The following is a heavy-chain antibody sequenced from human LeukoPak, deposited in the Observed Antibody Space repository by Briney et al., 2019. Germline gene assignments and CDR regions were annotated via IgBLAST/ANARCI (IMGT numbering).Heavy chain of an antibody. Sequence: SVKLSCKASAATFSSYAISRVRQAPAQGLEWMGGIIPIFSTGNYAQKFQVRVTITADQSTSTAYMEMSSPRSEDTGLYYCALCPYYHILPSHYFDYWGQGHLVTVSS. CDR2: IIPIFSTG. J-gene: IGHJ4*02. CDR3: ALCPYYHILPSHYFDY. D-gene: IGHD3-9*01. V-gene: IGHV1-69*13. CDR1: AATFSSYA.